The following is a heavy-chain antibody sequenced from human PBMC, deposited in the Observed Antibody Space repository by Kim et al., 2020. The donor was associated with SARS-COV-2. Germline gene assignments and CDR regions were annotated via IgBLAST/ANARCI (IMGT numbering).Heavy chain of an antibody. V-gene: IGHV4-31*03. CDR3: ASSGSRSGGYYFDY. CDR1: GGSISSGGYY. J-gene: IGHJ4*02. CDR2: IYYSGST. D-gene: IGHD3-22*01. Sequence: SETLSLTCTVSGGSISSGGYYWSWIRQHPGKGREWIGYIYYSGSTYYNPSLKSRVTISVDTSKNQFSLKLSSVTAADTAVYYCASSGSRSGGYYFDYWGQGTLVTVSS.